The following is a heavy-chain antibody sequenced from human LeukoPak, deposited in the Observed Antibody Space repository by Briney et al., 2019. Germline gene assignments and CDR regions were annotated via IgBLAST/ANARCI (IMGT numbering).Heavy chain of an antibody. D-gene: IGHD2-2*01. V-gene: IGHV4-34*01. CDR2: INHSGST. CDR3: ARGGDIVVVPAAMRYFDY. J-gene: IGHJ4*02. Sequence: SETLSLTCTVSGGSISSYYWSWIRQPPGKGLEWIGEINHSGSTNYNPSLKSRVTISVDTSENQFSLKLSSVTAADTAVYYCARGGDIVVVPAAMRYFDYWGQGTLVTVSS. CDR1: GGSISSYY.